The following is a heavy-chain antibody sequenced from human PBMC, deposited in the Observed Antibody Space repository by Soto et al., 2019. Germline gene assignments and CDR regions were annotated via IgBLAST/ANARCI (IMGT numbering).Heavy chain of an antibody. CDR1: GYTFTSYD. CDR3: ARRAETNGWNGFGADKYYIDF. D-gene: IGHD1-1*01. Sequence: ASVKVSCKASGYTFTSYDIYWVRQATGQGLEWMGWMNPNTGNSGYAQKFQGRVTVTSDTSINTVYMELSSLRSEDTAVYYGARRAETNGWNGFGADKYYIDFWGQGLLLSVSS. CDR2: MNPNTGNS. J-gene: IGHJ4*02. V-gene: IGHV1-8*01.